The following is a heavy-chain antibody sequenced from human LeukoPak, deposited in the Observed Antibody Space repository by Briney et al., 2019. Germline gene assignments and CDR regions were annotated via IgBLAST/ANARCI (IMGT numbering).Heavy chain of an antibody. CDR2: IFTSGST. D-gene: IGHD2-15*01. V-gene: IGHV4-4*07. CDR3: AREPPRYCSGGSCYFDY. J-gene: IGHJ4*02. Sequence: SETLSLTCTVSGGSISSYYWSWIRQPAGKGLEWIGRIFTSGSTNYNPSLKSRVTMSVDTSKNQFSLKLSSVTAADTAVYYCAREPPRYCSGGSCYFDYWGQGTLVTVSS. CDR1: GGSISSYY.